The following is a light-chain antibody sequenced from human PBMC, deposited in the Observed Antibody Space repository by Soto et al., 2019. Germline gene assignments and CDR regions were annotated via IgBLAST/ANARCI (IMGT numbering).Light chain of an antibody. CDR1: QTISSY. CDR2: AVS. CDR3: QQNYNTPLT. J-gene: IGKJ3*01. V-gene: IGKV1-39*01. Sequence: DIEMTQSPSSLSASVGDRVTITCRASQTISSYLNWYHQKPGKAPKLLIYAVSNLQSGVPSRFSGSGSGTEFTLTISSLQPEDFGTYYCQQNYNTPLTFGPGNNVDIK.